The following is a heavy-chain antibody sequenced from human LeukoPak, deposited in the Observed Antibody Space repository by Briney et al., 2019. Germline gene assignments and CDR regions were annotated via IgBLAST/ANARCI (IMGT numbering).Heavy chain of an antibody. CDR2: ISYDGSNK. Sequence: GRSLRLSCAASGFTFSSYGMHWVRQAPGKGLEWVAVISYDGSNKYYADSVKGRFTVSRDNSRSLLFLQMESLRHDDTGIYYCAKGRRTGFVDYWGQGALATVSS. V-gene: IGHV3-30*18. D-gene: IGHD1-1*01. J-gene: IGHJ4*02. CDR1: GFTFSSYG. CDR3: AKGRRTGFVDY.